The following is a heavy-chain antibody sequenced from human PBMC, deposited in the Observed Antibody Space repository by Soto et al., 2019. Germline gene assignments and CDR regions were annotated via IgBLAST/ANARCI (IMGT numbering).Heavy chain of an antibody. CDR3: AKIQPFYNPYGMDV. CDR2: ISYDGSNK. V-gene: IGHV3-30*18. Sequence: GGSLRLSCAASGFTFSSYGMHWVRQAPGKGLEWVAVISYDGSNKYYADSVKGRFTISRDNSKNTLYLQMNSLRAEDTAVYYCAKIQPFYNPYGMDVWGQGTTVTVS. J-gene: IGHJ6*02. CDR1: GFTFSSYG. D-gene: IGHD3-10*01.